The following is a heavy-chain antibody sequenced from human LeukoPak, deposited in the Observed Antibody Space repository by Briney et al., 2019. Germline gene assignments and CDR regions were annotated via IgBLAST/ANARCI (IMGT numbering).Heavy chain of an antibody. D-gene: IGHD3-22*01. V-gene: IGHV1-69*13. CDR1: GGTFSSYA. Sequence: GASVKVSCKASGGTFSSYAISWVRQAPGRGLEWMGGIIPIFGTANYAQKFQGRVTITADGSTSTAYMGLSSLRSEDTAVYYCARCLHYYDSSGYYLPWYFDYWGQGTLVTVSS. CDR2: IIPIFGTA. J-gene: IGHJ4*02. CDR3: ARCLHYYDSSGYYLPWYFDY.